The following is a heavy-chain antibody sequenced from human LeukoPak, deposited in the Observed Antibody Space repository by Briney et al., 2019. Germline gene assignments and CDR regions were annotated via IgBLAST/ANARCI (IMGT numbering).Heavy chain of an antibody. J-gene: IGHJ3*02. CDR1: GFTFSSYS. V-gene: IGHV3-21*04. CDR2: ISSSSSYI. Sequence: GGSLRLSCAASGFTFSSYSMNWVRQAPGKGLEWVSSISSSSSYIYYADSVKGRFTISRDNSKNTLYLQMNSLRAEDTAVYYCAKAGGSDANHDAFDIWGQGTMVTVSS. CDR3: AKAGGSDANHDAFDI. D-gene: IGHD6-25*01.